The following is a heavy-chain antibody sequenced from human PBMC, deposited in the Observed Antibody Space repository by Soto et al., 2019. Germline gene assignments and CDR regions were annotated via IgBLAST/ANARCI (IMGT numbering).Heavy chain of an antibody. Sequence: QVQLQESGPGLVKPSQTLSLTCTVSGGSISSGGYYWSWIRQHPGKGLEWSGYIYYSGSTYYNPSLKSRVTISVDTSKNNFSLKLSSVTAADTAVYYCARGGNNYNILTDFDYWGQGTLVTVSS. D-gene: IGHD3-9*01. J-gene: IGHJ4*02. CDR3: ARGGNNYNILTDFDY. CDR2: IYYSGST. CDR1: GGSISSGGYY. V-gene: IGHV4-31*03.